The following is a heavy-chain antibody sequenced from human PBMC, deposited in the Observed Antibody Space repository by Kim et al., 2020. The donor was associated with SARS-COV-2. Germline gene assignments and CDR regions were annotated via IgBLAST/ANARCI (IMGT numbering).Heavy chain of an antibody. J-gene: IGHJ4*02. CDR3: AKLPDITMIARVDY. D-gene: IGHD3-22*01. V-gene: IGHV3-23*01. Sequence: AGAVKGRFTISRDNSKNTLYLQMNSLRAEDTAVYYCAKLPDITMIARVDYWGQGTLVTVSS.